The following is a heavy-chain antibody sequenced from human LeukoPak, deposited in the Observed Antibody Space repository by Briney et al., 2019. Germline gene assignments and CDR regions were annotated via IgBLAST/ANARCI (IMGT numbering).Heavy chain of an antibody. D-gene: IGHD3-22*01. J-gene: IGHJ4*02. Sequence: SETLSLTCAVSGGSISSSSYYWGWIRQPPGKGLEWIGSIYYRGSTYYNPSLKSRVTISLDTSKDQFSLKLSSVTAADTAVYYCARSRWLSDPYFDYWGQGTLVTVSS. CDR1: GGSISSSSYY. CDR3: ARSRWLSDPYFDY. CDR2: IYYRGST. V-gene: IGHV4-39*07.